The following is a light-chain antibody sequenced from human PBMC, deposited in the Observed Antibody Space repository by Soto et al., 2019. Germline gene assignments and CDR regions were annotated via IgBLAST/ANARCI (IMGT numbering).Light chain of an antibody. CDR1: SSDVGGYPY. V-gene: IGLV2-14*01. Sequence: QSALTQPASVSGSPGQSITISCTGTSSDVGGYPYVSWYQHHPGKAPQLIIYEVTNRPSGVSHRFSGSKSGNTASLTISGLQAEDEAEYYCSSYRVTDTLVFGSGTKV. J-gene: IGLJ1*01. CDR2: EVT. CDR3: SSYRVTDTLV.